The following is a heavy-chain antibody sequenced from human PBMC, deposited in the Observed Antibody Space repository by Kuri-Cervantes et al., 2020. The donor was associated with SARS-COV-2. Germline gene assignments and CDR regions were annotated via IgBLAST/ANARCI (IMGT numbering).Heavy chain of an antibody. D-gene: IGHD5-18*01. CDR2: IYYSGST. CDR3: ARVVGDTAMGYSMDV. J-gene: IGHJ6*02. V-gene: IGHV4-39*01. Sequence: GSLRLSCTVSGGSISSSSYYWGWIRQPPGKGLEWIGSIYYSGSTYYNPSLKSRVTISVDTSKNQFSLKLSSVTAADTAVYYCARVVGDTAMGYSMDVWGQGTTVTVSS. CDR1: GGSISSSSYY.